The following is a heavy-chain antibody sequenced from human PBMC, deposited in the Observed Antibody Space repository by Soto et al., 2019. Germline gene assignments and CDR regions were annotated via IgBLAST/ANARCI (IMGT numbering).Heavy chain of an antibody. V-gene: IGHV4-31*03. J-gene: IGHJ4*02. Sequence: LSLTSTVSGGSIISGGYYWSWIRQHPGQGLEWIGYIYYSGSTYYNPSLKSRVTISVDTSNHQFSLKLSSVTAADTDVYYCSRGIAARESLDYWGQGTLVTVSS. CDR2: IYYSGST. D-gene: IGHD6-25*01. CDR3: SRGIAARESLDY. CDR1: GGSIISGGYY.